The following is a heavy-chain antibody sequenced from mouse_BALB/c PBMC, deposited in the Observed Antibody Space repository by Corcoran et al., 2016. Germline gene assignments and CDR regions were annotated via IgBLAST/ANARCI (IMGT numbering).Heavy chain of an antibody. V-gene: IGHV8-12*01. CDR1: GFSLSTSGMG. CDR3: AGKGFAY. CDR2: IYWDDDK. J-gene: IGHJ3*01. Sequence: QVTLKESGPGILQPSQTLSLTCSFSGFSLSTSGMGVSWIRQPSGKGLEWLAHIYWDDDKRYNPSLKSRLTIPKDTSSNKVFLKITSVDTADTATYYCAGKGFAYWGQGTLVTVSA.